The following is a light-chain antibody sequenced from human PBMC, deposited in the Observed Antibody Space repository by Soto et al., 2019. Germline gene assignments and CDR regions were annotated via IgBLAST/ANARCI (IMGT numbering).Light chain of an antibody. V-gene: IGKV3-20*01. CDR3: QQYGSSPTT. CDR2: GAS. J-gene: IGKJ1*01. CDR1: QSVTSNY. Sequence: EIALTQSPGTLSLSPGERATLSCRASQSVTSNYLAWYQQTAGQAPRLLFFGASIRATGIPDRFSGSGSGTDFTLTISRLEPEDSAVYYCQQYGSSPTTFGQGTKVEIK.